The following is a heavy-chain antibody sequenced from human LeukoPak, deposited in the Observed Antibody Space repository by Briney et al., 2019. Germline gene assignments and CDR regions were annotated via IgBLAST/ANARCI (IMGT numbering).Heavy chain of an antibody. CDR2: ISAYNGNT. CDR1: GYTFTSYG. J-gene: IGHJ4*02. V-gene: IGHV1-18*01. CDR3: AREEYYDILTGYYTGYDY. D-gene: IGHD3-9*01. Sequence: ASVKVSCKASGYTFTSYGISWVRQAPGQGLEWMGWISAYNGNTNYAQKLQGRVTMTTDTSTSTAYMELRSLRSDDTAVYYCAREEYYDILTGYYTGYDYWGQGTLVTVSS.